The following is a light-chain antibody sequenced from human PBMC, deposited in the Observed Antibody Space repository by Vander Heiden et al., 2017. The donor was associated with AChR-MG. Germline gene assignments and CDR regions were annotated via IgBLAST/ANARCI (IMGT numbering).Light chain of an antibody. CDR3: QVWDSSSDHPGEV. V-gene: IGLV3-21*04. CDR1: NIGSKS. J-gene: IGLJ3*02. CDR2: YDS. Sequence: SYVLTPPPSVSVAPGKTARITCGGNNIGSKSVHWYQQKPGQAPVLVIYYDSDRPSGIPERFSGSNSGNTATLTISRVEAGDEADYYCQVWDSSSDHPGEVFGGGTKLTVL.